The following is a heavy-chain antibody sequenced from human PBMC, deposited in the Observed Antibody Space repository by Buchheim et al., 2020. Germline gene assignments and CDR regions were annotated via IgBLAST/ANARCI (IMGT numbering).Heavy chain of an antibody. J-gene: IGHJ4*02. CDR2: ISHDGIIK. CDR3: AKDLSGYGAFDY. V-gene: IGHV3-30*09. CDR1: GFTFSSDY. Sequence: QVQLVESGGGVVQPGRSLRLSCAASGFTFSSDYMDWVRQAPGKGLEWVAGISHDGIIKHYEDSVKGRFAISRDNSKNTLDLQMNSLRAEDTAVYYCAKDLSGYGAFDYWGQGTL. D-gene: IGHD5-12*01.